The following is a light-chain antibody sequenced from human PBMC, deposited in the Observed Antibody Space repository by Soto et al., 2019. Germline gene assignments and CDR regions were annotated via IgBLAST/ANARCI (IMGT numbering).Light chain of an antibody. V-gene: IGLV2-14*01. J-gene: IGLJ2*01. CDR1: ISDIGAYKY. CDR3: SSYTSTNTVI. CDR2: DVT. Sequence: QSVLTQPASVSGSPGQSITISCTGVISDIGAYKYVAWYQQHPDKAPELMIYDVTYRPSGVSNRFSGSKSGNTASLTISELQAEDEAYYYCSSYTSTNTVIFGGGTQLTVL.